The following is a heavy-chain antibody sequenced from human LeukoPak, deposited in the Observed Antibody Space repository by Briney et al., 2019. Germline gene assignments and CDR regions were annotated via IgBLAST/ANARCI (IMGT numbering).Heavy chain of an antibody. Sequence: PGGSLRLSCAASGFTFSSYAMSWVRQAPGKGREWVSAISGSGGSTYYADSVKGRFTISRDNSKNTLYLQMNSLRAEDTAVYYCAKVGDPSPFGGAFDIWGQGTMVTVSS. V-gene: IGHV3-23*01. CDR3: AKVGDPSPFGGAFDI. CDR1: GFTFSSYA. CDR2: ISGSGGST. D-gene: IGHD3-10*01. J-gene: IGHJ3*02.